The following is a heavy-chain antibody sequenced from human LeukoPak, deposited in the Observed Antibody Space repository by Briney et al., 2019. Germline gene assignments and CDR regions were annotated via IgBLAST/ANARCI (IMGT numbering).Heavy chain of an antibody. V-gene: IGHV4-59*01. CDR1: GGSINSYY. Sequence: SETLSLTCTVSGGSINSYYWNWIRQPPGKGLEWIGYIYYSGSTNYNPSLKSRVTISVDTSKNQFSLKLSSVTAADTAVYYCARVHRRSSLRAFDIWGQGTMVTVSS. CDR3: ARVHRRSSLRAFDI. CDR2: IYYSGST. J-gene: IGHJ3*02.